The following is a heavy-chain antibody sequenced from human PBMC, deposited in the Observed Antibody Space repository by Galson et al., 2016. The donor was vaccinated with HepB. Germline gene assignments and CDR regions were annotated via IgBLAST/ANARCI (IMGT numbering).Heavy chain of an antibody. CDR3: SRVRLGRYGPQGTFDI. CDR2: INHRGST. V-gene: IGHV4-34*01. CDR1: GGSLSDNY. Sequence: SETLSLTCGVYGGSLSDNYWTWIRQPPGKGLEWIAEINHRGSTNYNPSLRSRVTISVDTSKNQFSLRLTSATAPDTAVYFCSRVRLGRYGPQGTFDIWGQGTLVTVSS. J-gene: IGHJ3*02. D-gene: IGHD3-16*01.